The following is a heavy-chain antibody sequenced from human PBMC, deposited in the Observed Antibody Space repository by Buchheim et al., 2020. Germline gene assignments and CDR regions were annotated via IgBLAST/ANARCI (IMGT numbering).Heavy chain of an antibody. CDR1: GGSISSSSYY. J-gene: IGHJ4*02. CDR2: IYYSGST. V-gene: IGHV4-39*01. Sequence: QVQLQESGPGLVKPSETLSLTCTVSGGSISSSSYYWGWIRQPPGKGLEWIGSIYYSGSTYYNPSLKSRVTISVDTSKNQFSLKLSSVTAADTAVYYCARRTSMATIAPGFFDYWGQGTL. CDR3: ARRTSMATIAPGFFDY. D-gene: IGHD5-24*01.